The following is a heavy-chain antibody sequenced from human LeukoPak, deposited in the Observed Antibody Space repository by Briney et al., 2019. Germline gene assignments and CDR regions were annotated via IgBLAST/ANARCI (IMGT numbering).Heavy chain of an antibody. CDR1: GDSISSGGYS. D-gene: IGHD4-17*01. Sequence: SETLSLTCAVSGDSISSGGYSWSWIRQTPGKGLEWIAYIHDSGSTYNNPSLKTRLSISIDTSKNQFSLELSSVTAADTAVYYCARLKATVSIHAYFDSWGQGTLVTVSS. J-gene: IGHJ4*02. CDR2: IHDSGST. CDR3: ARLKATVSIHAYFDS. V-gene: IGHV4-30-4*07.